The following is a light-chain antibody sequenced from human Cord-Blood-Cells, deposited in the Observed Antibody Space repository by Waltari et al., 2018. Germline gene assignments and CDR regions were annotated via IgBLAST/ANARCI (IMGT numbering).Light chain of an antibody. CDR1: SSNIGSNT. CDR2: SNT. V-gene: IGLV1-44*01. Sequence: QSVLTQPPSASGTPGQRVTISCSGSSSNIGSNTVTWYQQLPGTAPKLLIYSNTQRPSGVPDRFSGSKSGTSASLAISGLQSEDEADYYCAAWDDSLNGRWVFGGGTKLTVL. J-gene: IGLJ3*02. CDR3: AAWDDSLNGRWV.